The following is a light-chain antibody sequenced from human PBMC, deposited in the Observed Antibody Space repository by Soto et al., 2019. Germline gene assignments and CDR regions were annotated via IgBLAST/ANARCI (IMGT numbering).Light chain of an antibody. CDR3: CSYAGRYNFWV. CDR1: NSDIGGYNY. CDR2: DVN. Sequence: QSARTQPRSVSGSPGQSVTISCTGTNSDIGGYNYVSWYQQHPGKAPKVMIYDVNRRPSGVPDRFSGSKSGNTASLTISGLQAEDEADYYCCSYAGRYNFWVFGGGTKVTVL. J-gene: IGLJ3*02. V-gene: IGLV2-11*01.